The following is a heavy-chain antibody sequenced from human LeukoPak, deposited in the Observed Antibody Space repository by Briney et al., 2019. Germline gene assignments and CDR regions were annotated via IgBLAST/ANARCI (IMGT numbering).Heavy chain of an antibody. V-gene: IGHV4-31*03. CDR2: IYYSGST. CDR3: ARGVVGGTYDAFDI. CDR1: GGSISSGGYY. D-gene: IGHD1-26*01. Sequence: PSQTLSLTCTVSGGSISSGGYYWSWIRQHPGKGLEWIGYIYYSGSTYYNPSLKSRVTISVDTSKSQFSLKLSSVTAADTAVYYCARGVVGGTYDAFDIWGQGTTVTVSS. J-gene: IGHJ3*02.